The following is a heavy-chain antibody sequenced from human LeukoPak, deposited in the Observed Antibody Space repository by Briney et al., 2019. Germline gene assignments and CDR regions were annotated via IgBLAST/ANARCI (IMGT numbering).Heavy chain of an antibody. D-gene: IGHD4-17*01. J-gene: IGHJ4*02. CDR1: GGTFSSYA. V-gene: IGHV1-69*04. CDR2: IIPILGIA. CDR3: ARSMTTVTTGFDY. Sequence: GASVKVSCKASGGTFSSYAISWVRQAPGQGLEWMGRIIPILGIANYAQKFQGRVTITADKSTSTAYMELSSLRSEDTAVYYCARSMTTVTTGFDYWGREPWSPSPQ.